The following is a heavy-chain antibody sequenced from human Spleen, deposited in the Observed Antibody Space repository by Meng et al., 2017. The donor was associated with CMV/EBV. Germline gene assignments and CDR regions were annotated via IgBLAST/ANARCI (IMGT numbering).Heavy chain of an antibody. CDR3: ASPSPLVDYGLDV. CDR2: MNPNTGYT. V-gene: IGHV1-8*01. CDR1: GYTFTSYD. Sequence: ASVKVSCKASGYTFTSYDINWVRQATGQGLEWMGWMNPNTGYTGYAQKFQGRVTMTSNTSINTAYMELSSLTSEDTAVYYCASPSPLVDYGLDVWGQGTTVTVSS. J-gene: IGHJ6*02. D-gene: IGHD1-26*01.